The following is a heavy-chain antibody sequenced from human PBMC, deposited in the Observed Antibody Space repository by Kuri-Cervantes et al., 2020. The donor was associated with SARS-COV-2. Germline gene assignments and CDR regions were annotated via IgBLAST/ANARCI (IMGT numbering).Heavy chain of an antibody. Sequence: GGSLRLSCAASGFTFSSYEMNWVRQAPGKGLEWVSCISSSGSTIYYADSVKGRFTISRDNAKNSLYLQMNSLRAEDTAVYYCVRDGDHWNFDYWGQGTLVTVSS. V-gene: IGHV3-48*03. J-gene: IGHJ4*02. CDR3: VRDGDHWNFDY. D-gene: IGHD1-1*01. CDR1: GFTFSSYE. CDR2: ISSSGSTI.